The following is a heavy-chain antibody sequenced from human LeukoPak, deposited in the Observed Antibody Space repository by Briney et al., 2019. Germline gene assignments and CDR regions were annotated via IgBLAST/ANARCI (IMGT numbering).Heavy chain of an antibody. CDR2: IIPIFGTA. J-gene: IGHJ4*02. Sequence: ASVKVSCKASGGTFSSYAISWVRQAPGQGLEWMGGIIPIFGTANYAQKFQGRVTITTDESTGTAYMELSSLRSEDTAVYYCASRIAAAGTPFDYWGQGTLVTVSS. V-gene: IGHV1-69*05. CDR1: GGTFSSYA. CDR3: ASRIAAAGTPFDY. D-gene: IGHD6-13*01.